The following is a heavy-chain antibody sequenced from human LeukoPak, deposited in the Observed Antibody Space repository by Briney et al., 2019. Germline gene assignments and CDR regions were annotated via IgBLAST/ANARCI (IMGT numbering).Heavy chain of an antibody. J-gene: IGHJ3*02. CDR3: ARDLAGPPQEAFDI. V-gene: IGHV3-7*01. CDR1: GFTFSSYW. CDR2: IKKDGSER. Sequence: GGSLRLSCAASGFTFSSYWMNWVRQAPGKGLEWVANIKKDGSERYNVDSVKGRFTISRDNTKKSLYLQMNTLRAEDTAVYYCARDLAGPPQEAFDIWGQGTMVTVSS.